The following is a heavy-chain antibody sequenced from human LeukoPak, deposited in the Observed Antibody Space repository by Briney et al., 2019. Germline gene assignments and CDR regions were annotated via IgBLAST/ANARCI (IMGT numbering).Heavy chain of an antibody. V-gene: IGHV3-7*01. Sequence: GGSLRLSCAASGFTFSSDYMSWVRQTPGKGLEWVAKINPDGSGIAYGDSVKGRFSISRDNAKNSLYLQMNSLRADDTAIYYCARDPAYGALDYWGQGILVTVSP. J-gene: IGHJ4*02. D-gene: IGHD4-17*01. CDR3: ARDPAYGALDY. CDR2: INPDGSGI. CDR1: GFTFSSDY.